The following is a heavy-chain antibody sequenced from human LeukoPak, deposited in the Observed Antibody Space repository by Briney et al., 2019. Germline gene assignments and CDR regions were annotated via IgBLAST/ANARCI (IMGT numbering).Heavy chain of an antibody. D-gene: IGHD4-11*01. CDR2: MNPNSGNT. CDR3: AMRGDYKGFYIEY. V-gene: IGHV1-8*01. CDR1: GYTFTSYD. Sequence: ASVEVSCKASGYTFTSYDINWVRQATGQGLEWMGWMNPNSGNTGYAQKFQGRVTMTRNTSISTAYMELSSLRSEDTAVYYCAMRGDYKGFYIEYWGQGTLVTVSS. J-gene: IGHJ4*02.